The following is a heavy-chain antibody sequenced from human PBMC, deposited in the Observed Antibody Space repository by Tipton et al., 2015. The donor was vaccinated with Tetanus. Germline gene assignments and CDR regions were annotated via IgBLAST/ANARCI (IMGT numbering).Heavy chain of an antibody. V-gene: IGHV4-59*01. J-gene: IGHJ6*02. Sequence: TLSLTCTVSGGSISSFYWYWIRQPPGKGLEWIAYIYQNGDANYNPSLQSRVTISVDTSKNQFSLQLAFVTAADTAIYYCARERIAAFYYHGLDVWRPGTTFTVSS. CDR3: ARERIAAFYYHGLDV. CDR1: GGSISSFY. D-gene: IGHD2-21*01. CDR2: IYQNGDA.